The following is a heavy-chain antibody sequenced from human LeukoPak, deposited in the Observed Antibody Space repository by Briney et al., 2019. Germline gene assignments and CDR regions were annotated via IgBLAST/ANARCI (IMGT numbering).Heavy chain of an antibody. V-gene: IGHV1-8*01. CDR2: MNPNSGNT. Sequence: SVKVSCKASGYTFTSYDINWVRQATGQGLEWMGWMNPNSGNTGYAQKFQGRVTMTRNTSISTAYMELSSLRSEDTAVYYCARVSRRGYYFDYWGQGTLVTVSS. D-gene: IGHD2/OR15-2a*01. CDR3: ARVSRRGYYFDY. J-gene: IGHJ4*02. CDR1: GYTFTSYD.